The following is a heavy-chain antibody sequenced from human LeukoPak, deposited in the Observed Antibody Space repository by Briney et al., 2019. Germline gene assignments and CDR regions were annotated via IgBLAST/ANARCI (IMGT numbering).Heavy chain of an antibody. V-gene: IGHV1-18*01. CDR1: GYTFTSYG. Sequence: ASVKVSCKASGYTFTSYGISWVRQAPGQGLEWMGWISAYNGNTNYAQKLQGRVTMTTDTSTSTAYMELRSLRSDDTAVYYCARDDDFWSGYMGRYFDYWGQGTLVTVSS. CDR2: ISAYNGNT. CDR3: ARDDDFWSGYMGRYFDY. J-gene: IGHJ4*02. D-gene: IGHD3-3*01.